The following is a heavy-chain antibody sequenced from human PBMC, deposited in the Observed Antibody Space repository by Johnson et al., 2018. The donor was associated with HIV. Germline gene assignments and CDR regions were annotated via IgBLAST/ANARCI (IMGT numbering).Heavy chain of an antibody. V-gene: IGHV3-30*04. CDR1: AFTLTNYA. J-gene: IGHJ3*02. Sequence: QVQLVESGEGVVQPGRSLRLSCAASAFTLTNYAIHWVRQAPGKGLEWVAIISYDETYKDYADSVKGRFTISRDNSKNTLYLQMHSLRAEDTAVYYCAKVLGYSSSSRDAFDIWGQGTMVTVSS. CDR3: AKVLGYSSSSRDAFDI. D-gene: IGHD6-6*01. CDR2: ISYDETYK.